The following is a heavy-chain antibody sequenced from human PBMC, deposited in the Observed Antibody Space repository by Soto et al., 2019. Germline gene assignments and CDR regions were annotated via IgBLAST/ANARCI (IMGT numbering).Heavy chain of an antibody. CDR2: INPDTGGT. Sequence: QVRLLQSGAEVKKSGASVKVSCKASGYTFTAYYIHWVRQAPGQGLEWMGWINPDTGGTDYAQKFEDWVTMTRHTXXXTXXWKLPSLEDNDTAVYYCARAVSRDGSSWYRGAYDSWGQGTLVTVSS. V-gene: IGHV1-2*04. CDR1: GYTFTAYY. CDR3: ARAVSRDGSSWYRGAYDS. D-gene: IGHD6-13*01. J-gene: IGHJ4*02.